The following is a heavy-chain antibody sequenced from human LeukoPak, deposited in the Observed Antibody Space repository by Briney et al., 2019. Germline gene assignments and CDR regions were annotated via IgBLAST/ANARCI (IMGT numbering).Heavy chain of an antibody. CDR1: GFTFSSYA. J-gene: IGHJ4*02. CDR2: ISYDGSNK. CDR3: ARGEGSYNYFDY. V-gene: IGHV3-30*04. D-gene: IGHD1-26*01. Sequence: GGSLRLSCAASGFTFSSYAMHWVRQAPGKGLEWVAVISYDGSNKYYADSVKGRFTISRDNSKNTLYLQMNGLRAEDTAVYYCARGEGSYNYFDYWGQGTLVTVSS.